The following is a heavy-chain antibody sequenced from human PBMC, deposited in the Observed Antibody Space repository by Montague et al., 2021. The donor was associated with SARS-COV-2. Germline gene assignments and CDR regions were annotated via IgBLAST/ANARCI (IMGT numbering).Heavy chain of an antibody. Sequence: SETLSLTCTVSGASISTGTYYWGWIRQPPGKGLEWNGNIFHSGSTYYNPSLKSRVTMSVDTSKNHFSLKLNPVTAADTAIYYCASLTWMELWLSGYYFDSWGQGTLVAVSS. J-gene: IGHJ4*02. CDR3: ASLTWMELWLSGYYFDS. D-gene: IGHD5-18*01. V-gene: IGHV4-39*02. CDR2: IFHSGST. CDR1: GASISTGTYY.